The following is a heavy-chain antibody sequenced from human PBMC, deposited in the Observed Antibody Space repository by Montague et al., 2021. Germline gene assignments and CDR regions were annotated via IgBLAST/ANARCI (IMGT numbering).Heavy chain of an antibody. J-gene: IGHJ4*03. CDR2: LLYDGNNE. D-gene: IGHD1-26*01. CDR3: ARGGGGYLDY. Sequence: SLRLSCAASGFTFSTYNIHWVRQAPGKGLEWVAALLYDGNNEYYADSVKGRFTFSRDNSENTLYLQMNSLRAEDTAAYYCARGGGGYLDYWGQGTLVTVSS. CDR1: GFTFSTYN. V-gene: IGHV3-30-3*01.